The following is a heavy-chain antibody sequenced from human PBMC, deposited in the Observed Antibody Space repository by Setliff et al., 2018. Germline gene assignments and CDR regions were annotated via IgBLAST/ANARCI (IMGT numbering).Heavy chain of an antibody. J-gene: IGHJ4*02. CDR1: GYNFRNYG. CDR3: ARVSLPAAIVRFDS. Sequence: SVKVSCKTSGYNFRNYGISWVRQVPGQGLEWMGWISGYKSNPNYLQKMQGRLTMTTDTSTSTAYMELRSLRSDDTAIYYCARVSLPAAIVRFDSWGQGTLGTVPQ. V-gene: IGHV1-18*04. CDR2: ISGYKSNP. D-gene: IGHD2-2*01.